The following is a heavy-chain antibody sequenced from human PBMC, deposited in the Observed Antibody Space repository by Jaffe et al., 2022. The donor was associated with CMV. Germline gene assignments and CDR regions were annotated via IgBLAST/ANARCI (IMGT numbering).Heavy chain of an antibody. CDR3: ARHSGLHYYYGSGSYPYHFDY. V-gene: IGHV4-39*01. CDR2: IYYSGST. J-gene: IGHJ4*02. D-gene: IGHD3-10*01. CDR1: GGSISSSSYY. Sequence: QLQLQESGPGLVKPSETLSLTCTVSGGSISSSSYYWGWIRQPPGKGLEWIGSIYYSGSTYYNPSLKSRVTISVDTSKNQFSLKLSSVTAADTAVYYCARHSGLHYYYGSGSYPYHFDYWGQGTLVTVSS.